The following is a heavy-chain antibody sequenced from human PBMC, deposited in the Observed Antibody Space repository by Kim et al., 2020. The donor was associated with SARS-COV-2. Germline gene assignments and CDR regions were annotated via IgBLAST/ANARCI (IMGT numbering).Heavy chain of an antibody. CDR3: ARHRACSWEADFDY. CDR2: IYYSGST. V-gene: IGHV4-39*01. Sequence: SETLSPTCTVSGGSISTTTYYWGWIRQPPGKGLEWIGSIYYSGSTYYNPSLKSPVTISIDTSKNQFSLRLSSVTAADTAVYYCARHRACSWEADFDYWG. J-gene: IGHJ4*01. CDR1: GGSISTTTYY. D-gene: IGHD1-26*01.